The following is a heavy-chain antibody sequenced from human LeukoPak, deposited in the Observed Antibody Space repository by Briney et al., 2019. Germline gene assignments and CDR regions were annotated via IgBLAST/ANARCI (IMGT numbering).Heavy chain of an antibody. CDR1: GFTFSSYA. V-gene: IGHV3-72*01. J-gene: IGHJ4*02. CDR2: SRNKANSYTT. D-gene: IGHD3-10*02. CDR3: ARSMLGEFDY. Sequence: GGSLRLSCAASGFTFSSYAMSWVRQAPGKGLEWVGRSRNKANSYTTEYAASVKGRFTISRDDSKNSLYLEMNSLKTEDTAVYYCARSMLGEFDYWGQGTLVTVSS.